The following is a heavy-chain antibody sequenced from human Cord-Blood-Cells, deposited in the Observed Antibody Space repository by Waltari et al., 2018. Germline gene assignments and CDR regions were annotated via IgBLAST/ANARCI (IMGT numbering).Heavy chain of an antibody. CDR1: GGSFSGYY. J-gene: IGHJ4*02. D-gene: IGHD6-13*01. V-gene: IGHV4-34*01. CDR3: ARGELIAAAYYFDY. CDR2: INHSGST. Sequence: QVQLQQWGAGLFKPSETLSLTCAVYGGSFSGYYWSWIRQPPGKGLEWIGEINHSGSTNYNPSLKSRVTISVDTSKNQFSLKLSSVTAADTAVYYCARGELIAAAYYFDYWGQGTLVTVSS.